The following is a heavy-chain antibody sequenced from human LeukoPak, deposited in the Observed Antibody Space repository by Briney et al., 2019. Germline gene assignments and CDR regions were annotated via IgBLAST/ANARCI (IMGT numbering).Heavy chain of an antibody. CDR1: GFTFSSCG. CDR3: AKELYSGSNYFDY. V-gene: IGHV3-30*02. D-gene: IGHD1-26*01. J-gene: IGHJ4*02. CDR2: IRYDGSTK. Sequence: PGGSLRLSCAASGFTFSSCGMHWVRQTPGKGLEWVAFIRYDGSTKYYADSVKGRFTISRDNSKNTLYLQMNSLRAEDTAVYYCAKELYSGSNYFDYWGQGTLVTVSS.